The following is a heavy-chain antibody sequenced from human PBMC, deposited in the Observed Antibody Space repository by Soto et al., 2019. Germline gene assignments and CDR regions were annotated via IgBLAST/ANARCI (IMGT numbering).Heavy chain of an antibody. J-gene: IGHJ3*02. Sequence: ASVKVFCKASGYTFTSYGISWVRQAPGQGLEWMGWISAYNGNTNYAQKLQGRVTMTTDTSTSTAYMELRSLRSDDTAVYYCARDGPHIVVVPAASDAFDIWGQGTMVTVSS. D-gene: IGHD2-2*01. V-gene: IGHV1-18*01. CDR2: ISAYNGNT. CDR1: GYTFTSYG. CDR3: ARDGPHIVVVPAASDAFDI.